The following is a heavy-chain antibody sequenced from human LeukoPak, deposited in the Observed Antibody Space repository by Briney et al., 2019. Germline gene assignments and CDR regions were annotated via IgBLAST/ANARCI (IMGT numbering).Heavy chain of an antibody. CDR3: ARDNHSGSWSWFDP. Sequence: AASVTVSCKASGYTFTNYGISWVRQAPGQGPEWMGWISAYSGHTNYAQKLQGRVTMTTDTSTSTAYMELRSLRSDDTAVYYCARDNHSGSWSWFDPWGQGTLVSVSA. V-gene: IGHV1-18*01. CDR2: ISAYSGHT. D-gene: IGHD6-13*01. J-gene: IGHJ5*02. CDR1: GYTFTNYG.